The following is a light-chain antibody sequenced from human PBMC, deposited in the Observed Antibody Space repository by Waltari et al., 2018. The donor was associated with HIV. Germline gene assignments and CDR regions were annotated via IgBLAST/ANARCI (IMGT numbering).Light chain of an antibody. CDR3: VSYTEKDTVLL. J-gene: IGLJ2*01. CDR1: SNDIGTYNF. Sequence: QSALTHPPSASGSPGQSVAISCTGSSNDIGTYNFVSWYQHHPGKAPKLLIYDVTRRPPGFPDRFSGTKPGYTASLTVSDLHVDDESDYVCVSYTEKDTVLLFGGETKLAV. V-gene: IGLV2-8*01. CDR2: DVT.